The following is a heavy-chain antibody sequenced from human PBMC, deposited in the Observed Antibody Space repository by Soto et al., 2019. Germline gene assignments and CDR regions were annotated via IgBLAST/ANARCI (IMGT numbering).Heavy chain of an antibody. CDR3: ASIGFGELLTVRYFDL. V-gene: IGHV3-21*01. J-gene: IGHJ2*01. CDR1: GFTFSSYS. Sequence: EVQLVESGGGLVKPGGSLRLSCAASGFTFSSYSMNWVRQAPGKGLEWVSSISSSSSYIYYADSVKGRFTISRDNAKNSLYLQMNSPRAEDTAVYYCASIGFGELLTVRYFDLWGRGTLVTVSS. D-gene: IGHD3-10*01. CDR2: ISSSSSYI.